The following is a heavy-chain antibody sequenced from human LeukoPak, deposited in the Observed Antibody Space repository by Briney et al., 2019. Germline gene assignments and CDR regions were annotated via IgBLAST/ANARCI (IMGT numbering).Heavy chain of an antibody. CDR3: ARSIAVADPFEY. CDR1: GYTFTAYY. V-gene: IGHV1-2*02. D-gene: IGHD6-13*01. CDR2: INPNSGGT. Sequence: ASLKVSCKASGYTFTAYYIHWVRRAPGQGLEWMGWINPNSGGTESAQKFQGRVTMTRDTSISTAYMELSRLRSDDTAVYYCARSIAVADPFEYWGQGTLVTVSS. J-gene: IGHJ4*02.